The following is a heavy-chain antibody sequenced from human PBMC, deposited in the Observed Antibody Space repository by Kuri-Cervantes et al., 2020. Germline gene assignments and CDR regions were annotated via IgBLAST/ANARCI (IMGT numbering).Heavy chain of an antibody. J-gene: IGHJ4*02. CDR1: GFIFTNYA. D-gene: IGHD5-18*01. V-gene: IGHV3-23*01. CDR2: IHGSGRST. CDR3: VRGDTESFDY. Sequence: GGSLRLSCVASGFIFTNYAMIWVRQAPGKGLEWVSDIHGSGRSTYYADSVKGRFTISRDNAKNTLYLQMNSLRAEDTAVYYCVRGDTESFDYWGQGALVTVSS.